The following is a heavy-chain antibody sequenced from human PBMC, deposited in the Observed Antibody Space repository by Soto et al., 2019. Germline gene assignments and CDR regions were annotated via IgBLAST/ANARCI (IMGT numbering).Heavy chain of an antibody. CDR1: GFTFSTYT. Sequence: EVQLVVSGGGLLKPGGSLRLSCAASGFTFSTYTMNWVRQAPGKGLEWVSSISSTSTYIYYEDSVKGRFTVSRDNAKNTLYLQMNSLRAEDTAVYFCARKYDGDTYCYFDLWGRGTLVTVSS. J-gene: IGHJ2*01. CDR2: ISSTSTYI. V-gene: IGHV3-21*01. CDR3: ARKYDGDTYCYFDL. D-gene: IGHD4-17*01.